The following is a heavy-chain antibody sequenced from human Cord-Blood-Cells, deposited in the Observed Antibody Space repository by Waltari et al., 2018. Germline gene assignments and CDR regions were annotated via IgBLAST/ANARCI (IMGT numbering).Heavy chain of an antibody. CDR1: GGSFSGYY. Sequence: QVQLQQWGAGLLKPSETLSLTCAVYGGSFSGYYWSWIRQPPGKGLEWIGEINHSGSTNYNPSLKSRVTISVDTSKNQFSLKLSSVTAADTAVYYCARGFHTYYYDSSGYYYFDYWGQGTLVTVSS. CDR3: ARGFHTYYYDSSGYYYFDY. D-gene: IGHD3-22*01. CDR2: INHSGST. V-gene: IGHV4-34*01. J-gene: IGHJ4*02.